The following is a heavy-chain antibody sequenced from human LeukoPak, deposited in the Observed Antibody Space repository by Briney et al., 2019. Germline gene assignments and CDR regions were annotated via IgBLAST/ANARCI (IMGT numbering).Heavy chain of an antibody. CDR1: GFSLSTSGEG. V-gene: IGHV2-5*02. CDR3: AHVNYDGSGTSWFDP. D-gene: IGHD3-10*01. J-gene: IGHJ5*02. CDR2: MYLDDDK. Sequence: SGPTLVKPTQTLTLTCTFSGFSLSTSGEGVGWIRQPPGKALGWLALMYLDDDKRYSPSLKSRLTITKDTSKNQVVLTLTNMDPVDTATYYCAHVNYDGSGTSWFDPWGQGTLVTVSS.